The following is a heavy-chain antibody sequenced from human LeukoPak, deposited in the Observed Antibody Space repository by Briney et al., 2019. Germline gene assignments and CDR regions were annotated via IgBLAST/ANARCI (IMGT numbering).Heavy chain of an antibody. CDR3: ARRGANSGSYSHFDL. CDR1: GASISSYY. V-gene: IGHV4-59*13. Sequence: KPSETLSLTCTVSGASISSYYWSWIRQPPGEGLEWIGYIYYSGSTNYNPSLKSRVTISVDTSKNQFSLKLSSVTAADTAVYYCARRGANSGSYSHFDLWGRGTLVTVSS. CDR2: IYYSGST. D-gene: IGHD1-26*01. J-gene: IGHJ2*01.